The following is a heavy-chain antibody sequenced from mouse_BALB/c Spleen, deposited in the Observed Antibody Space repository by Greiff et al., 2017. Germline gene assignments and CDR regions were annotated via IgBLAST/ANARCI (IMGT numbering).Heavy chain of an antibody. CDR1: GYSITSDYA. J-gene: IGHJ3*01. CDR2: ISYSGST. CDR3: ASAYYGSSLAY. Sequence: VQLKESGPGLVKPSQSLSLTCTVTGYSITSDYAWNWIRQFPGNKLEWMGYISYSGSTSYNPSLKSRISITRDTSKNQFFLQLNSVTTEDTATYYCASAYYGSSLAYWGQGTLVTVSA. V-gene: IGHV3-2*02. D-gene: IGHD1-1*01.